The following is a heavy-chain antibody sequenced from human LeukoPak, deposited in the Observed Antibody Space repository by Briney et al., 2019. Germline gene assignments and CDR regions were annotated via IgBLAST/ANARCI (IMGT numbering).Heavy chain of an antibody. D-gene: IGHD3-10*01. J-gene: IGHJ4*02. CDR3: ARDGNGGSGSYYYGPEHFFDY. Sequence: PSETLSLTCTVSGGSISSYYWSWIRQPAGKGLVWIGRIYTSGSTNYNPYLKSRVTISVDTSNNQFSHKLSSATAADTAVHYCARDGNGGSGSYYYGPEHFFDYWGQGTLVPVSS. CDR2: IYTSGST. V-gene: IGHV4-4*07. CDR1: GGSISSYY.